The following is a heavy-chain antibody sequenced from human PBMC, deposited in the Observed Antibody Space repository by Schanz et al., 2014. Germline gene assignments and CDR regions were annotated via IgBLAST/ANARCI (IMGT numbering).Heavy chain of an antibody. Sequence: EVQLVESGGGLVKPGGSLRLSCAVSGFTFATYWMTWVRQAPGKGLEWVSSISNGGGYIYYADSVKGRFTISRDNAKNSVYLQMHSLRAEDTALYYCARDRDAGGYDSWGQGTLVTVSS. D-gene: IGHD2-8*02. V-gene: IGHV3-21*01. CDR2: ISNGGGYI. CDR3: ARDRDAGGYDS. CDR1: GFTFATYW. J-gene: IGHJ5*01.